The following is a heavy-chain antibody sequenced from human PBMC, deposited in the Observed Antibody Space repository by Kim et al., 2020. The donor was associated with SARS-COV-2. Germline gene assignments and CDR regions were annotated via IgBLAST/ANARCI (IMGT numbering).Heavy chain of an antibody. D-gene: IGHD5-18*01. V-gene: IGHV3-23*01. CDR3: AKELYSYGYFDY. J-gene: IGHJ4*02. Sequence: YYADSVKGRFTISRDNSKNTLYLQMNSLRAEDTAVYYCAKELYSYGYFDYWGQGTLVTVSS.